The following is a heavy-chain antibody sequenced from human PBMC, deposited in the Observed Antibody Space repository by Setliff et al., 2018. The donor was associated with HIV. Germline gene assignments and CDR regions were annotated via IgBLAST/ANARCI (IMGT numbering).Heavy chain of an antibody. Sequence: GASVKVSCKASGGTFSNYAITWVRQAPGQGLELMGGIIPMLSIANYAQKFQGRVTITADESTSTAYMELSSLRSEDTAVYYCARDFEGMSTIDGFEDWGQGTLVTVSS. CDR1: GGTFSNYA. D-gene: IGHD1-1*01. V-gene: IGHV1-69*10. CDR3: ARDFEGMSTIDGFED. CDR2: IIPMLSIA. J-gene: IGHJ5*01.